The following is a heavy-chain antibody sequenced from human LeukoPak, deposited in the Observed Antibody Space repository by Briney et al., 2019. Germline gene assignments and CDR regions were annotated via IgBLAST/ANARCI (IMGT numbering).Heavy chain of an antibody. J-gene: IGHJ6*02. CDR1: GGSISSSSYY. Sequence: SETLSLTCTVSGGSISSSSYYWGWIRQPPGKGLEWIGSIYYSGSTYYNPSLKSRVTISVDTSKNQFSLKLNSVTAADTAVYYCARVHSSGWFTTSSYYGMDVWGQGTTVTVSS. CDR2: IYYSGST. CDR3: ARVHSSGWFTTSSYYGMDV. V-gene: IGHV4-39*01. D-gene: IGHD6-19*01.